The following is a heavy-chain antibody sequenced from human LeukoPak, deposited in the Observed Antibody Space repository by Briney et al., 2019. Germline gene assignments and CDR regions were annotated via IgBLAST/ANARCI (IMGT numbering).Heavy chain of an antibody. Sequence: ASVKVSCKASGCTFKNYDINWVRQAPGQGLEWMAWMNPNNDNAGSAQKFQGRVTMTRDTSINTAYMELSSLRSDDTGVYYCARAAAGGDDHFDVWGQGSLIIVSS. CDR3: ARAAAGGDDHFDV. CDR1: GCTFKNYD. J-gene: IGHJ3*01. V-gene: IGHV1-8*01. D-gene: IGHD6-25*01. CDR2: MNPNNDNA.